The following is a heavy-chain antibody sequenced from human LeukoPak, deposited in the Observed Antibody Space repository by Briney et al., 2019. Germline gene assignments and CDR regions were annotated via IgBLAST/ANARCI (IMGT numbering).Heavy chain of an antibody. J-gene: IGHJ4*02. V-gene: IGHV3-23*03. D-gene: IGHD3-22*01. CDR2: IYSDNT. Sequence: GGSLRLSCAASGFTFSSYAMSWVRQAPGKGLEWVSFIYSDNTHYSDSVKGRFTISRDNSKNTLYLQMNSLRAEDTAVYYCAKLLGYYDSSGPDYWGQGTLVTVSS. CDR3: AKLLGYYDSSGPDY. CDR1: GFTFSSYA.